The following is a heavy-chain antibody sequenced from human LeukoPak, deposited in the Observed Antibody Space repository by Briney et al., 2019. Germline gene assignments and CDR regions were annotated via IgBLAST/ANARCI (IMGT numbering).Heavy chain of an antibody. CDR1: NGSIGSYY. CDR3: ARQGYSNGYFWYFDL. J-gene: IGHJ2*01. V-gene: IGHV4-59*08. CDR2: IYYSGST. Sequence: PSETLSLTCTVSNGSIGSYYWSWIRQPPGEGLEWIGYIYYSGSTNYNPSLKSRVTMSIDTSKNQFSLRLSSVTAADTAVYYCARQGYSNGYFWYFDLWGRGTLVTVSS. D-gene: IGHD5-18*01.